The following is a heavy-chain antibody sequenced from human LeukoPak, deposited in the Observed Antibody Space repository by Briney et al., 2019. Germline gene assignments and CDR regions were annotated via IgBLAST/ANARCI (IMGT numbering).Heavy chain of an antibody. Sequence: PGGSLRLSCAASGFTFGDFVMNWVRQAPGKGLEWVSSITGHADKTYYADSVKGRFTVSRENSKNTVYLQMDSLRADDTALYFCATRSCSGHNCGYFAYWGHGTLVTVSS. CDR2: ITGHADKT. CDR1: GFTFGDFV. J-gene: IGHJ4*01. V-gene: IGHV3-23*01. CDR3: ATRSCSGHNCGYFAY. D-gene: IGHD2-15*01.